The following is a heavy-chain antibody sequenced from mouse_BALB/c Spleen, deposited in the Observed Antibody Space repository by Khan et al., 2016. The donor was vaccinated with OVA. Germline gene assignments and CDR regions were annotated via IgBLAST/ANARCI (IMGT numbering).Heavy chain of an antibody. Sequence: QVQLKQSGPGLVAPSQSLSITCTVSGFSLTTYGVNWVRQPPGKGLEWLGVIWGDGSTNYHSALISRLIISKDNYKRQVVIKLNSLQTDDTATYYCVKQNYGTLYAMDYGGQGTAVTVSS. CDR2: IWGDGST. D-gene: IGHD2-1*01. CDR1: GFSLTTYG. CDR3: VKQNYGTLYAMDY. V-gene: IGHV2-3*01. J-gene: IGHJ4*01.